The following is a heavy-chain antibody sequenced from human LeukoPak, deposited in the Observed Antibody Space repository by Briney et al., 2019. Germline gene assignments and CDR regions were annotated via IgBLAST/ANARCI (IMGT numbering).Heavy chain of an antibody. V-gene: IGHV1-46*01. CDR2: INPSGGST. D-gene: IGHD3-22*01. CDR1: GYTFTSYY. CDR3: ARDPYHYDSSGYYDY. J-gene: IGHJ4*02. Sequence: ASVTVSFKASGYTFTSYYMHWVRQAPGQGVEWMGIINPSGGSTSYAQKFQGRVTMTRDTSTSTVYMELSSLRSEDTAVYYCARDPYHYDSSGYYDYWGQGTLVTVSS.